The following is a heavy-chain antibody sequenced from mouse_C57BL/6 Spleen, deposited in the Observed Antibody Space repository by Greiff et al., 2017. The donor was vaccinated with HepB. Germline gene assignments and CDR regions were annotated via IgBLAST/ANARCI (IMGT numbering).Heavy chain of an antibody. CDR2: ISGGGGNT. CDR1: GFTFSSYT. D-gene: IGHD2-1*01. Sequence: EVHLVESGGGLVKPGGSLKLSCAASGFTFSSYTMSWVRQTPEKRLEWVATISGGGGNTYYPDSVKGRFTISRDNAKNTLYLQMSSLRSEDTALYYCARVYYGNYGYWGQGTTLTVSS. CDR3: ARVYYGNYGY. J-gene: IGHJ2*01. V-gene: IGHV5-9*01.